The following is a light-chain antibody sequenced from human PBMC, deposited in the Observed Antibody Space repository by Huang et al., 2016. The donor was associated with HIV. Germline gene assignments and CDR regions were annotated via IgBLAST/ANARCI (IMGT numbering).Light chain of an antibody. CDR2: AAS. Sequence: DIQMTQSPSSLSASVGDRVTITCRSSQNIRTYVNWYQQKPGKAPKRLIYAASSLQIGVPSRFSGSGSGTDFTLTISSLQPEDFATYYCQQSYSDPYTFGQGTKLEIK. J-gene: IGKJ2*01. CDR3: QQSYSDPYT. V-gene: IGKV1-39*01. CDR1: QNIRTY.